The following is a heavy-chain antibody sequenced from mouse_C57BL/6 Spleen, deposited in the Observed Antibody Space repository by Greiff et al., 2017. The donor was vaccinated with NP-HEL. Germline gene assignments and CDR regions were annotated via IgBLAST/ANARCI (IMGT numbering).Heavy chain of an antibody. Sequence: QVQLQQSGAELVRPGTSVKVSCKASGYAFTNYLIEWVKQRPGQGLEWIGVINPGSGGTNYNEKFKGKATLTADKSSSTAYMQLSSLTSEDSAVYFCARGDYYSHAMDYWGQGTSVTVSS. CDR1: GYAFTNYL. CDR2: INPGSGGT. D-gene: IGHD2-12*01. V-gene: IGHV1-54*01. CDR3: ARGDYYSHAMDY. J-gene: IGHJ4*01.